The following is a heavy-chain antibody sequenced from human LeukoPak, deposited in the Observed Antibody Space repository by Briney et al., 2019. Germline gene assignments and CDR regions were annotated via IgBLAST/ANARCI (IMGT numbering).Heavy chain of an antibody. J-gene: IGHJ4*02. Sequence: SETLSLTCTVSGGSISSGDYYWSWIRQPPGRGLEWIGYIYHSGSTYYNPSLKSRLTVSLDTSKNQFSLKVSSVTATDAAVYYCARARISSWYVYYFDYWGQGTLVTVSS. CDR2: IYHSGST. D-gene: IGHD6-13*01. CDR1: GGSISSGDYY. CDR3: ARARISSWYVYYFDY. V-gene: IGHV4-30-4*01.